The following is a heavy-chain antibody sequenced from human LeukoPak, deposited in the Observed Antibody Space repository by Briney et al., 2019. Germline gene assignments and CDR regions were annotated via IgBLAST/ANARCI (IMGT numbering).Heavy chain of an antibody. Sequence: GGSLRLSCAASGFTFSSYWMSWVRQAPGKRLERVANIKQDGSEKYYVDSVKGRFTISRDNAKNSLYLQMNSLRAEDTAVYYCARRIAVAATINWFDPWGQGTLVTVSS. V-gene: IGHV3-7*03. J-gene: IGHJ5*02. CDR3: ARRIAVAATINWFDP. CDR1: GFTFSSYW. D-gene: IGHD6-19*01. CDR2: IKQDGSEK.